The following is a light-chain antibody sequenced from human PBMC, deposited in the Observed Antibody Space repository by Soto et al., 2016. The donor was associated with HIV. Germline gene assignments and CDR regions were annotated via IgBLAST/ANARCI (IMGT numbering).Light chain of an antibody. Sequence: SYELTQDPAVSVALGQTVRITCQGDNLRNYYASWYQQKPGQAPVLVFYGKNNRPSGIPDRFSGSSSGNTASLTLTGAQAEDEADYYCNSRDSSGNHIVFGGGTKLTVL. CDR2: GKN. J-gene: IGLJ2*01. CDR1: NLRNYY. CDR3: NSRDSSGNHIV. V-gene: IGLV3-19*01.